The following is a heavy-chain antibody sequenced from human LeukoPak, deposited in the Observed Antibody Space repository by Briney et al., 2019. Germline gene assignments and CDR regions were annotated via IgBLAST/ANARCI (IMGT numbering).Heavy chain of an antibody. V-gene: IGHV4-39*07. CDR2: IYYSGST. CDR1: GGSISSSSYY. J-gene: IGHJ5*02. D-gene: IGHD3-16*01. CDR3: ARARIMITFGGVIINWFDP. Sequence: PSETLSLTCTVSGGSISSSSYYWGWIRQPPGTGLEWIGSIYYSGSTYYNPSLKSRATISVDTSKNQFSLKLSSVTAADTAVYYCARARIMITFGGVIINWFDPWGQGTLVTVSS.